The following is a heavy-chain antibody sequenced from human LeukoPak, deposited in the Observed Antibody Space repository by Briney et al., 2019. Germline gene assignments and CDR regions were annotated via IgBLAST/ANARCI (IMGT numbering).Heavy chain of an antibody. J-gene: IGHJ3*02. CDR1: GGSISSYY. V-gene: IGHV4-59*01. CDR3: ARDSTTQDAFDI. CDR2: IYYSGIT. Sequence: SETLSLTCTVSGGSISSYYWSWIRQPPRQGLEWIGYIYYSGITNYSTSLKSRVTISVDTSKKQFSLKLSSVTAADTAVYYCARDSTTQDAFDIWGQGTMVTVSS. D-gene: IGHD1-14*01.